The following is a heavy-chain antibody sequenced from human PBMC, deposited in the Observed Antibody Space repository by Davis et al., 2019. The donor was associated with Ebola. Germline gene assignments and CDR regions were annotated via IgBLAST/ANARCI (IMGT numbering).Heavy chain of an antibody. V-gene: IGHV3-43*02. Sequence: GGSLRLSCAASGFTFDDYAMHWVRQAPGKGLEWVSLTSGDGGSTYYADSVKGRFTISRDNSKNSLYLQMNSLRTEDTALYYCAKESYSNYGYYYYGMDVWGQGTTVTVSS. CDR2: TSGDGGST. CDR3: AKESYSNYGYYYYGMDV. CDR1: GFTFDDYA. J-gene: IGHJ6*02. D-gene: IGHD4-11*01.